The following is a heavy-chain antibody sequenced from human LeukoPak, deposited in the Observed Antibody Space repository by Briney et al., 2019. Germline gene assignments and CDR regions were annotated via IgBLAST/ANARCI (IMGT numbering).Heavy chain of an antibody. Sequence: QAGGSLRPSCVVSGFTFRNYGMSWVRQAPGKGLEWVSAISGPGVSTYYAESTKGRFTISRDNSKNTLYLQMSSLRVEDTAIYYCARDIGGSFYGRPFDYWGQGTLVTVSS. CDR1: GFTFRNYG. J-gene: IGHJ4*02. CDR2: ISGPGVST. V-gene: IGHV3-23*01. CDR3: ARDIGGSFYGRPFDY. D-gene: IGHD1-26*01.